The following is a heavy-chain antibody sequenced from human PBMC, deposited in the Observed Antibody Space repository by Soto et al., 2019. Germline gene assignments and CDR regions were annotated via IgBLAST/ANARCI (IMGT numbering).Heavy chain of an antibody. J-gene: IGHJ4*02. D-gene: IGHD3-16*02. CDR3: ARDYYDYIWGSYLSPKYFDY. V-gene: IGHV1-8*01. CDR2: MNPNSGNT. Sequence: ASVKVSCKASGYTFTSYDINWVRQATGQGLEWMGWMNPNSGNTGYAQKFQGRVTMTRNTSISTAYMELSSLRSEDTAVYYCARDYYDYIWGSYLSPKYFDYWGQGTLVTVSS. CDR1: GYTFTSYD.